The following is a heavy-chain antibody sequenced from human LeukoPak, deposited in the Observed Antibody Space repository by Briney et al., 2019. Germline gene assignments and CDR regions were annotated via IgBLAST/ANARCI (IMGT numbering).Heavy chain of an antibody. CDR2: IYPGDSDT. Sequence: GESLKISCKGSGYSFTSYWIGWVRQMPGKGLEWMGIIYPGDSDTRYSPSFQGQVTISADKSISTAYLQWSSLKASDTAMYYCARHGPDYGDYLCYDYWGQRTLVTVSS. D-gene: IGHD4-17*01. J-gene: IGHJ4*02. V-gene: IGHV5-51*01. CDR3: ARHGPDYGDYLCYDY. CDR1: GYSFTSYW.